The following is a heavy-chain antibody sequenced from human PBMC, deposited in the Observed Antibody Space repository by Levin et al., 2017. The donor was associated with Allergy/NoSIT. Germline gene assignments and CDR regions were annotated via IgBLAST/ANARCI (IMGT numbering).Heavy chain of an antibody. V-gene: IGHV1-69*04. Sequence: SVKVSCKASGGTFSSYAISWVRQAPGQGLEWMGRIIPILGIANYAQKFQGRVTITADKSTSTAYMELSSLRSEDTAVYYCARGALQLSPEYWGQGTLVTVSS. CDR1: GGTFSSYA. J-gene: IGHJ4*02. CDR2: IIPILGIA. CDR3: ARGALQLSPEY. D-gene: IGHD5-18*01.